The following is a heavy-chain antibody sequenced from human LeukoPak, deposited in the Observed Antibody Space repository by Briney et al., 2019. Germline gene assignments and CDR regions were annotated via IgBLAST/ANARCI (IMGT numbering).Heavy chain of an antibody. J-gene: IGHJ4*02. CDR2: IKSNTDGGTT. D-gene: IGHD3-10*01. CDR3: TTFYYYGSGSYLGY. Sequence: PGGSLRLSCAASGFTFTNAWMTWVRQAPGKGLEWVGRIKSNTDGGTTDYAAPVKGRFTISRDDSKNTLNLQMNSLKTEDTAVYYSTTFYYYGSGSYLGYWGQGTLVTVSS. V-gene: IGHV3-15*01. CDR1: GFTFTNAW.